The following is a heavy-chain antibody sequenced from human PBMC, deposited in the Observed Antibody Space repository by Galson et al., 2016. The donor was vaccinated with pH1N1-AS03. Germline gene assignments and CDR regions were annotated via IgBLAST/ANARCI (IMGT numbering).Heavy chain of an antibody. J-gene: IGHJ6*02. D-gene: IGHD2-15*01. Sequence: SVKVSCKASGDTFSSYAINWVRQAPGQGLEWMGRIIPKFGSTKYAQKFQDRVTITADESTKTAYMDLSRLTNEDTGMYYCARGIGVIASTLYGMDVWGQGTTVVVSS. CDR1: GDTFSSYA. CDR2: IIPKFGST. V-gene: IGHV1-69*13. CDR3: ARGIGVIASTLYGMDV.